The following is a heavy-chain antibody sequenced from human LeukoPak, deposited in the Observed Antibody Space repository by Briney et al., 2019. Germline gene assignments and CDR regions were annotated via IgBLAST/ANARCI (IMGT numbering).Heavy chain of an antibody. CDR3: ARDGYDYGDLRWFDP. Sequence: SETLSLTCTVSGGSISSYYWSWIQQPAGKGLEWIGRIYISGSTNYNPSLKSRVTMSVDTSKNQFSLKLSSVTAADTAVYYCARDGYDYGDLRWFDPWGQGTLVTVSS. CDR2: IYISGST. D-gene: IGHD4-17*01. CDR1: GGSISSYY. J-gene: IGHJ5*02. V-gene: IGHV4-4*07.